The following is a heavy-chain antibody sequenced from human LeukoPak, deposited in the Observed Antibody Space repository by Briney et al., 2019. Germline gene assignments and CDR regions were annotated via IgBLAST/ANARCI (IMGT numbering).Heavy chain of an antibody. D-gene: IGHD4-17*01. CDR2: INPNSGGT. J-gene: IGHJ5*02. V-gene: IGHV1-2*02. Sequence: ASVKVSCKASGYTFTGYYMHWVRQAPGQGLEWMGWINPNSGGTNYAQKFQGRVTMTRDTSISTVYMELSRLRSDDTAVYYCARVTVTTSSWFDPWGQGTLVTVSS. CDR3: ARVTVTTSSWFDP. CDR1: GYTFTGYY.